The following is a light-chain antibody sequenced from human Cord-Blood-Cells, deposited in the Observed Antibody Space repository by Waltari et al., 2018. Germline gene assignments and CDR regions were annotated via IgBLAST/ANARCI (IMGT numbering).Light chain of an antibody. CDR1: QSISSN. CDR3: QQSYSTPPIT. J-gene: IGKJ3*01. CDR2: AAS. Sequence: LLSASVGDRVPITCRASQSISSNLNWYYQKPGKAPKLLIYAASSLQSWVPSRFSGSGSGTDFTLTISSLQPEDFATYYCQQSYSTPPITFGPGTKVDIK. V-gene: IGKV1-39*01.